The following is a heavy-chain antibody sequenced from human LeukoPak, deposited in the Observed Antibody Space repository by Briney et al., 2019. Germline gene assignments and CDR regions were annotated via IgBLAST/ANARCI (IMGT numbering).Heavy chain of an antibody. V-gene: IGHV1-18*01. CDR1: GYTFTNYD. D-gene: IGHD2-21*01. CDR3: AREGPYLYYLDY. CDR2: ISAYNGNT. J-gene: IGHJ4*02. Sequence: ASVKVSCKASGYTFTNYDINWVRQVPGQGLEWTGWISAYNGNTNYAQKLQGRVTMTTETSTSTAYMELRSLRSDDTAVYYCAREGPYLYYLDYWGQGTLVTVSS.